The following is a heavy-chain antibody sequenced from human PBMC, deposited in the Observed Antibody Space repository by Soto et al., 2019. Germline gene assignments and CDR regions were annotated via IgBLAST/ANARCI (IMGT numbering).Heavy chain of an antibody. D-gene: IGHD6-6*01. J-gene: IGHJ6*03. V-gene: IGHV3-64*01. CDR1: GFTLSGYA. Sequence: EVQLVESGGGLAQPGGSLRLSCAASGFTLSGYAMDWVRQAPGKGLEDVSGISTNGVGTYYANSVQGRFTISRDNSKNTVYLQMGSLRPEDMAVYYCARRARPDFYYMDVWGKGTTVTVSS. CDR2: ISTNGVGT. CDR3: ARRARPDFYYMDV.